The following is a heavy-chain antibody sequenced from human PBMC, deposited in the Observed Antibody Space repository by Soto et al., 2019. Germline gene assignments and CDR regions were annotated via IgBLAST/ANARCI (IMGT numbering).Heavy chain of an antibody. J-gene: IGHJ4*02. CDR2: LSGSGGTT. CDR3: VKQRADYGSGADTFYFDS. V-gene: IGHV3-23*01. Sequence: EVQLLESGGGLVQPGGSLRLSCTVSGVTFSNYAMNWVRQAPGKGLEWVSSLSGSGGTTYYADSVKGRFIISRDNSKNTLYLLMNSLRAEDTALYYCVKQRADYGSGADTFYFDSWGQGALVTVSS. CDR1: GVTFSNYA. D-gene: IGHD3-10*01.